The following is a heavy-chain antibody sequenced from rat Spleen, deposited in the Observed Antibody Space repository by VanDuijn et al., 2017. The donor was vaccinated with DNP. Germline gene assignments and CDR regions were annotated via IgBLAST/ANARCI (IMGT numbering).Heavy chain of an antibody. J-gene: IGHJ4*01. CDR1: GFTFSDYN. CDR3: ARQGGYAMDA. Sequence: EVQLVESGGGLVQPGRSLKLSCAASGFTFSDYNMAWVRQAPKKGLEWVATISYDGSGTYFRDSVKGRFTISRDNAKNTQYLQMDSLRSEDTATYYCARQGGYAMDAWGQGTSVTVSS. CDR2: ISYDGSGT. V-gene: IGHV5-7*01.